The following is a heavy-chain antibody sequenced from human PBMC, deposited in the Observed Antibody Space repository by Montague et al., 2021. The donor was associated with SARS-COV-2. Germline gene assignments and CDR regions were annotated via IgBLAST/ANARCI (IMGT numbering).Heavy chain of an antibody. CDR1: GGSISSSSYY. D-gene: IGHD5-24*01. V-gene: IGHV4-39*07. Sequence: SETLSLTCTVSGGSISSSSYYWGWIRQPPGKGLEWIGSIYYSGSIYYNPSLKSRVTISVDTSKNQFSLKLSSVTAADTAVYYCARVSVEMATMGVYYYYGMDVWGQGTTVTVSS. J-gene: IGHJ6*02. CDR3: ARVSVEMATMGVYYYYGMDV. CDR2: IYYSGSI.